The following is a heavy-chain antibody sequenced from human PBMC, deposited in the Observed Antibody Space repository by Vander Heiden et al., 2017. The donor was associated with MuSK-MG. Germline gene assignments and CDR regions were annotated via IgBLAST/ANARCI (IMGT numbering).Heavy chain of an antibody. V-gene: IGHV4-38-2*02. J-gene: IGHJ4*02. D-gene: IGHD3-16*01. CDR3: AGDGEVGGDLDY. Sequence: QVQLQESGPGLVKPSETLSLTCTVSGYSISSGYYWGWIRQPPGKGLEWIGSIYHSGSTYYNPSLKSRVTISVDTSKNQFSLKLSSVTAADTAVYYCAGDGEVGGDLDYWGQGTLVTVSS. CDR1: GYSISSGYY. CDR2: IYHSGST.